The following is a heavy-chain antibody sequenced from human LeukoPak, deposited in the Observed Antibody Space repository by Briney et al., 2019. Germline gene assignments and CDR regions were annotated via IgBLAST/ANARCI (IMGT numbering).Heavy chain of an antibody. J-gene: IGHJ4*02. CDR3: ARDLVGANNGY. CDR2: MNPNSGNT. D-gene: IGHD1-26*01. Sequence: GASVKVSCKASGYTFTTSGINWVRQAPGQGLEWMGWMNPNSGNTGYAQKFQGRVTMTRNTSISTAYMELSSLRSEDTAVYYCARDLVGANNGYWGQGTLVTVSS. V-gene: IGHV1-8*02. CDR1: GYTFTTSG.